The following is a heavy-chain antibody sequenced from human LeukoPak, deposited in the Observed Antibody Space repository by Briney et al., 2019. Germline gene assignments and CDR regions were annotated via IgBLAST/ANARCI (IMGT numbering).Heavy chain of an antibody. Sequence: SETLSLTCAVSGGSISSGGYSWSWIRQPPGKGLEWIGYIYHSGSTYYNPSLKSRVTISVDRSKNQFSLKLSSVTAADTAVYYCARALRNCTNGVCSYFDYWGQGTLVTVSS. CDR2: IYHSGST. CDR1: GGSISSGGYS. CDR3: ARALRNCTNGVCSYFDY. D-gene: IGHD2-8*01. V-gene: IGHV4-30-2*01. J-gene: IGHJ4*02.